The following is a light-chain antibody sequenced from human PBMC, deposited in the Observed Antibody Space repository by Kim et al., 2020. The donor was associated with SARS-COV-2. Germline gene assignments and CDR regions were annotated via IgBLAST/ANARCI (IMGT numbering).Light chain of an antibody. Sequence: DIQMNQSPSTLSASVGDRVTITCRASENIGTWLAWYQQKPGRAPSLLIYLASTLESGVPSRFSGTGSGTEFSLSITSLQPDDFATYYCQHYSRFPYTFGQGTKLEI. CDR2: LAS. CDR3: QHYSRFPYT. J-gene: IGKJ2*01. CDR1: ENIGTW. V-gene: IGKV1-5*03.